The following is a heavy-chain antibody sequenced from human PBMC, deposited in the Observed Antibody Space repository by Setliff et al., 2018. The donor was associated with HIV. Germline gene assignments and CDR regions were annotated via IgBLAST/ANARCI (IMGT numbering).Heavy chain of an antibody. CDR2: INAGNGNT. CDR3: AILYGSGSGILDY. J-gene: IGHJ4*02. D-gene: IGHD3-10*01. V-gene: IGHV1-3*01. CDR1: GYTFTSYA. Sequence: ASVKVSCKASGYTFTSYAMHWVRQAPGQRLEWMGWINAGNGNTKYSQKFQGRVTITRDTSASTAYMELSSLRPEDTAVYYCAILYGSGSGILDYWGQGTLVTVSS.